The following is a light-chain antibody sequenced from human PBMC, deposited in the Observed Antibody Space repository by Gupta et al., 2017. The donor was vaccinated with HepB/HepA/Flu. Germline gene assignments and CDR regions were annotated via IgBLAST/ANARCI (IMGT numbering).Light chain of an antibody. CDR3: CSYAVSDSYV. J-gene: IGLJ1*01. Sequence: QSALTQPRSVAGSPGPSVTISCTGTSSDVGGYNYVSCDLQHPCNAPILMVCDVSRPPAGAPGRFCASKPGTTSSPTISVLEAEDDADYYACSYAVSDSYVFGTGTKCTVL. CDR1: SSDVGGYNY. V-gene: IGLV2-11*01. CDR2: DVS.